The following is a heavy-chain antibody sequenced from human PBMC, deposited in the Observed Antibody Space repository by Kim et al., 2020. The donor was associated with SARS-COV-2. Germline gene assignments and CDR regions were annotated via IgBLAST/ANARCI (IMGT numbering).Heavy chain of an antibody. Sequence: GGSLRLSCAASGFTFSSYGMHWVRQAPGKGLEWVAVIWYDGSNKYYADSVKGRFTISRDNSKNTLYLQMNSLRAEDTAVYYCARGWGPIYLVGFATEIDYWGQGTLVTVSS. V-gene: IGHV3-33*01. D-gene: IGHD2-15*01. J-gene: IGHJ4*02. CDR3: ARGWGPIYLVGFATEIDY. CDR2: IWYDGSNK. CDR1: GFTFSSYG.